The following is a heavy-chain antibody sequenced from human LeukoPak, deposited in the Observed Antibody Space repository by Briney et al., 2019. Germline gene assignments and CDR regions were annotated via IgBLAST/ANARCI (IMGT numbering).Heavy chain of an antibody. V-gene: IGHV3-74*01. CDR2: INSDGSNT. D-gene: IGHD2-2*02. CDR3: AKEFKRDCSSTSCYTGAFDI. CDR1: GFTFSSYW. J-gene: IGHJ3*02. Sequence: PGGSLRLSCAASGFTFSSYWMYWVRHAPGKGLVWVAHINSDGSNTNYADSVKGRFTISRDNSKNTLYLQMNSLRTEGTSVYYCAKEFKRDCSSTSCYTGAFDIWGQGTMVTVSS.